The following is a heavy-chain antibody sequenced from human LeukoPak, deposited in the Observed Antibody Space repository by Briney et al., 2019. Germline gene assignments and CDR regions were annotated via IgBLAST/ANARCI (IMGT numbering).Heavy chain of an antibody. D-gene: IGHD3-22*01. CDR2: ISYDGSNK. CDR3: AKEIYSDSSAYVDY. V-gene: IGHV3-30*18. CDR1: GFTFSSYG. J-gene: IGHJ4*02. Sequence: QSGGSLRLSCAASGFTFSSYGIHWVRQAPGKGLEWAAVISYDGSNKYYADSVKGRFTISRDNSKNTLYLQMNSLRAEDTAVYYCAKEIYSDSSAYVDYWGQGTLVTVSS.